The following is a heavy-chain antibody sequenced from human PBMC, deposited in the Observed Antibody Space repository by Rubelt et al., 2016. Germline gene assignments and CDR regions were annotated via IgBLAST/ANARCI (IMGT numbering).Heavy chain of an antibody. CDR3: ARDLLSTWGGDCPGGY. V-gene: IGHV1-69*01. CDR2: INPSLETT. D-gene: IGHD2-21*01. Sequence: QAQLVQSGAEVKKPGSSVKVSCKSSGGTFNMYAINWVRQAPGQGLEWMGGINPSLETTNYAQKFQGRVTITADESTSTTDMDRSSVRSDGTAVYNWARDLLSTWGGDCPGGYGSEGSLVTVS. CDR1: GGTFNMYA. J-gene: IGHJ4*02.